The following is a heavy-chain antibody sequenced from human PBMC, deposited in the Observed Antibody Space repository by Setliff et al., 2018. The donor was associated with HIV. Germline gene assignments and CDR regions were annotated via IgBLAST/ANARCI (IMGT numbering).Heavy chain of an antibody. CDR1: GDSISSSYY. CDR2: IYTSGST. Sequence: KPSETLSLTCTVSGDSISSSYYWTWIRQPPGKGLEWIGYIYTSGSTNYNPSLKNRATISVDTSKNQFSLRLSSVTAADTAVYYCARGYSSSWYDSWGQGTLFTVSS. CDR3: ARGYSSSWYDS. J-gene: IGHJ5*01. V-gene: IGHV4-4*08. D-gene: IGHD6-13*01.